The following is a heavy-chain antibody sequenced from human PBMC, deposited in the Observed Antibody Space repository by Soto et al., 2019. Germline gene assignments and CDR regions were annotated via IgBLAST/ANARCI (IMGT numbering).Heavy chain of an antibody. CDR3: ASTYCGGDCYFVAFDI. V-gene: IGHV3-23*01. CDR2: ISGCGGST. D-gene: IGHD2-21*02. Sequence: GGSLRLSCAASGFTFSSYAMSWVRQAPGKGLEWVSAISGCGGSTYYADSVTGRFTISRDNSKNTLYLQMNSLRAEDTAVYYCASTYCGGDCYFVAFDIWGQGTMVTVSS. J-gene: IGHJ3*02. CDR1: GFTFSSYA.